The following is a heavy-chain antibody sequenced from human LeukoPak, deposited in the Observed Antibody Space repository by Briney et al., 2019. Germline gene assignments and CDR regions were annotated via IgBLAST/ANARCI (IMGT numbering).Heavy chain of an antibody. CDR1: GFTFSSYS. CDR3: ARVGVPKDFDY. D-gene: IGHD3-16*01. CDR2: ISSSSSYI. V-gene: IGHV3-21*04. J-gene: IGHJ4*02. Sequence: GGSLRLSCAASGFTFSSYSMNWVRQAPGKGLEWVSSISSSSSYIYYADSVKGRFTISRDNAKNSLYLQMNSLRAEDTAVYYCARVGVPKDFDYWGQGTLVTVSS.